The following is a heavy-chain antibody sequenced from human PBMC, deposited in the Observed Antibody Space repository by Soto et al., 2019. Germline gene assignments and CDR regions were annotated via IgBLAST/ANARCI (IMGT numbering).Heavy chain of an antibody. Sequence: GASVKVSCKFSGGTFTNYAFSWVRQAPGQGLEWMGGIIPIFGTPDYAQKFQGRVTITADESTRTASMELSSLRSDDTAVYYCARERSVGYCITTTCPKPFYYYATHVSGQGTTVTVS. V-gene: IGHV1-69*01. J-gene: IGHJ6*02. D-gene: IGHD2-2*01. CDR2: IIPIFGTP. CDR3: ARERSVGYCITTTCPKPFYYYATHV. CDR1: GGTFTNYA.